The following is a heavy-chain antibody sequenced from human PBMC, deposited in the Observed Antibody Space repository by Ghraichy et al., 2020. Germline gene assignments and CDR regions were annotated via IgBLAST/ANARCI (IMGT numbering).Heavy chain of an antibody. CDR3: AKAPLDS. CDR2: ISGNGAKT. Sequence: GGSLRLSCAASGFTFSIYAMTWVRQSPGKGLEWVSGISGNGAKTYNADTVKGRFTISRDSSKTMAYLQMNNLRAEDADGYYCAKAPLDSWGPGTLITVSS. CDR1: GFTFSIYA. V-gene: IGHV3-23*01. J-gene: IGHJ4*02.